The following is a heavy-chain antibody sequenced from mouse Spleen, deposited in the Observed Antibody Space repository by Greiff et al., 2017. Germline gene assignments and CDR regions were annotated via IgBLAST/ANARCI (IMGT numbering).Heavy chain of an antibody. CDR3: ASDSSGYVRFAY. CDR2: IWGGGST. J-gene: IGHJ3*01. D-gene: IGHD3-1*01. Sequence: QVQLQQSGPSLVAPSQSLSITCTVSGFSLTSYGVDWVRQSPGKGLEWLGVIWGGGSTNYNSALKSRLSISKDNSKSQVFLKMNSLQTDDTAMYYCASDSSGYVRFAYWGQGTLVTVSA. CDR1: GFSLTSYG. V-gene: IGHV2-6*01.